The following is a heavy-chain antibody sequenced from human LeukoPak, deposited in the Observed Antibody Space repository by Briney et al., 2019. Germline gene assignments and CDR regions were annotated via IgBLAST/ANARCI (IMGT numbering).Heavy chain of an antibody. J-gene: IGHJ4*02. CDR2: INGSGGST. D-gene: IGHD5-18*01. V-gene: IGHV3-23*01. Sequence: PGGSLRLSCAASGFTFSSYAMSWVRQAPGKGLEWVSAINGSGGSTYYADSVKGRFTISRDNSKNTLYLQMNSLRAEDTAVYYCAKDRRGYSYGGYGDYWGQGTLVTVSS. CDR3: AKDRRGYSYGGYGDY. CDR1: GFTFSSYA.